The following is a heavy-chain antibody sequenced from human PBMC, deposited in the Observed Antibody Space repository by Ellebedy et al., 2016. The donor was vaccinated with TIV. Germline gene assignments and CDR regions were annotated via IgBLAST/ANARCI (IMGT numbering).Heavy chain of an antibody. J-gene: IGHJ4*02. CDR2: INHSGST. Sequence: SETLSLTXAVYGGSFSGYYWSWIRQPPGKGLEWIGEINHSGSTNYNPSLKSRVTISVDTSKNQFSLKLSSVTAADTAVYYCARVMRSLRWADYLDYWGQGTLVTVSS. CDR3: ARVMRSLRWADYLDY. D-gene: IGHD4-23*01. CDR1: GGSFSGYY. V-gene: IGHV4-34*01.